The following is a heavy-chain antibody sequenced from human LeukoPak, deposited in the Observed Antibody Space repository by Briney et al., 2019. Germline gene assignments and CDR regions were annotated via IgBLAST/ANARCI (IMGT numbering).Heavy chain of an antibody. CDR2: INHSGST. D-gene: IGHD3-10*01. Sequence: SETLSLTCAVYGGSYSGYYWSWIRQPPGKGLEWIGEINHSGSTNYNPSLKSRVPISVDTSKNQFSLKLSSVTAADTAVYYCARGTYGSGSYYPGYWGQGTLVSVSS. CDR1: GGSYSGYY. J-gene: IGHJ4*02. V-gene: IGHV4-34*01. CDR3: ARGTYGSGSYYPGY.